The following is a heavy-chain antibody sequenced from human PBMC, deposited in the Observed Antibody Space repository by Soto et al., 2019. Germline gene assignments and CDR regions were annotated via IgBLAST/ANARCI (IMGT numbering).Heavy chain of an antibody. CDR2: ISPMFGAA. CDR3: ARGVQVHPPAFVY. Sequence: QVQLVQSGAEMQKPGSSVKVSCQSSGGTFNTYAMNWVRQAPGQGPEWMGDISPMFGAANYAPKFQGRVTTTADESTGTSYMQSSSLASGDTALYFCARGVQVHPPAFVYWGQGTLVTVSS. D-gene: IGHD2-8*01. V-gene: IGHV1-69*19. J-gene: IGHJ4*02. CDR1: GGTFNTYA.